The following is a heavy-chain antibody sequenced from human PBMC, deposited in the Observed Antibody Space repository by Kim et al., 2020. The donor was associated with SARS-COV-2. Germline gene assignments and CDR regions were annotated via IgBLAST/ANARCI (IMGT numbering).Heavy chain of an antibody. CDR3: AKGPASYYYDSSGYFDY. D-gene: IGHD3-22*01. V-gene: IGHV3-30*02. Sequence: VKGRFTISRDNSKNTLYLQMNSLRAEDTAVYYCAKGPASYYYDSSGYFDYWGQGTLVTVSS. J-gene: IGHJ4*02.